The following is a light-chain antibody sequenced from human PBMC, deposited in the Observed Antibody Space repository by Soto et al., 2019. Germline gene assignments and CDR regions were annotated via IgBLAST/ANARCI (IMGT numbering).Light chain of an antibody. Sequence: EFVVTQSPGTLSLSQGEGATLSCRASHSVTSSYLAWYQQKPGQAPRLLIYSASSRATGIPDRFSGSGSGTDFTLTISRLEPEDFAVYYCQQYGSSGTFGQGSKVDIK. CDR3: QQYGSSGT. J-gene: IGKJ1*01. V-gene: IGKV3-20*01. CDR1: HSVTSSY. CDR2: SAS.